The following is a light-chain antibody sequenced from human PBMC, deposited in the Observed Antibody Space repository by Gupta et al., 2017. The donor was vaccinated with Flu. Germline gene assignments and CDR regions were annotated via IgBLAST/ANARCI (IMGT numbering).Light chain of an antibody. J-gene: IGLJ3*02. V-gene: IGLV1-40*01. CDR2: GNN. Sequence: TSCRGGCDADWYKQRPASAPQLLICGNNNRPPGVPSHLFGSYSASSAALPITLLQADDEAAYYFQSYDSSRSGTEVFGGGTKLTVL. CDR1: TSCRGGCD. CDR3: QSYDSSRSGTEV.